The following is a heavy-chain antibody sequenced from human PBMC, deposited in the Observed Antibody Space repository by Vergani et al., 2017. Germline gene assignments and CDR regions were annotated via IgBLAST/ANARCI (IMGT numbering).Heavy chain of an antibody. CDR2: INPNSGGT. V-gene: IGHV1-2*02. CDR1: GYTFTGYY. Sequence: QVQLVQSGAEVKKPGASVKVSCTASGYTFTGYYMHWVRQAPGQGLEWMGWINPNSGGTNYAQKFQGRVTMTRDTSISTAYMELSRLRCDDTAVYYCARVSGKGKYGSGRQSPYYYYGRDVWGQGTTVTVSS. J-gene: IGHJ6*02. CDR3: ARVSGKGKYGSGRQSPYYYYGRDV. D-gene: IGHD3-10*01.